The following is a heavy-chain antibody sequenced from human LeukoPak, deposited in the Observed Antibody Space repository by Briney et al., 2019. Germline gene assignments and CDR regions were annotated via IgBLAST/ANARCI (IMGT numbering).Heavy chain of an antibody. J-gene: IGHJ5*02. CDR3: AKDRDASGSSDWFDP. CDR2: ISSGAVST. D-gene: IGHD1-26*01. V-gene: IGHV3-23*01. Sequence: PGGSLRLSCAASGFTFNNYVMSWVRQAPGKGLEWVSGISSGAVSTYYADSVKGRFTISRDNSKATLFLQMNSLRAEDTAVYYCAKDRDASGSSDWFDPWGQGTLVTVSS. CDR1: GFTFNNYV.